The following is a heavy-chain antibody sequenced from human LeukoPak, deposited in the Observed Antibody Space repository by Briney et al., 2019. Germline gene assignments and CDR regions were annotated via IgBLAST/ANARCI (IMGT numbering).Heavy chain of an antibody. CDR1: GYTFTDSY. CDR3: ARGGPSPTTVTSNWYFDL. D-gene: IGHD4-11*01. Sequence: ASVKVSCKASGYTFTDSYMHWVQQAPGQGLEWMGWIDPNSGGTKYAQRFQGRVTMTRDTSITTAYMELSRLRSDDTAVYYCARGGPSPTTVTSNWYFDLWGRGTLVTVSS. J-gene: IGHJ2*01. CDR2: IDPNSGGT. V-gene: IGHV1-2*02.